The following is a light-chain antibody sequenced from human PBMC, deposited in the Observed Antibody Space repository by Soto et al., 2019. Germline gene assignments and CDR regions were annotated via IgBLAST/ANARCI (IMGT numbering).Light chain of an antibody. CDR3: SSYSDSNTRV. Sequence: QSALTQPASVSGSPGQSITISCTGTSSDVGGYNYVSWYQQHPGKAPKLMIYEVTYRPSGVSNRFSGSKSGNTASLTISGLQAEDEADYYCSSYSDSNTRVFGTGTKLTVL. CDR1: SSDVGGYNY. V-gene: IGLV2-14*01. J-gene: IGLJ1*01. CDR2: EVT.